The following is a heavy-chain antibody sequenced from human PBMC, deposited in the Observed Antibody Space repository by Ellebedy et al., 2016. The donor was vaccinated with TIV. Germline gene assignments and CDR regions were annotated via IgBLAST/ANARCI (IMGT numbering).Heavy chain of an antibody. V-gene: IGHV3-48*04. CDR1: GISFNSYS. J-gene: IGHJ4*02. CDR2: ITSSSGII. Sequence: GESLKISCAASGISFNSYSMNWVRQAPGKGLEWVSYITSSSGIIYYADSVKGRFTISRDNAKNSLYLQMNSLRAEDTAVYYCARSVTGHFDYWGQGTLVTVSS. CDR3: ARSVTGHFDY. D-gene: IGHD6-19*01.